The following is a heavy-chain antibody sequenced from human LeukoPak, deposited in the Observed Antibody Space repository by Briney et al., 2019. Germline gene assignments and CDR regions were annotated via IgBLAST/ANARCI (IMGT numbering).Heavy chain of an antibody. V-gene: IGHV1-2*02. Sequence: GASVNVSCKASRSTFTGYYMHWVRQAPGQGLEWMGWINPNSGVTKYAQKFQGRVTMTRDTSITTAYMELTSLEFDDTGVYYCARARLTGDPYEAFDIWGQGTMVTVSS. CDR3: ARARLTGDPYEAFDI. CDR2: INPNSGVT. J-gene: IGHJ3*02. D-gene: IGHD7-27*01. CDR1: RSTFTGYY.